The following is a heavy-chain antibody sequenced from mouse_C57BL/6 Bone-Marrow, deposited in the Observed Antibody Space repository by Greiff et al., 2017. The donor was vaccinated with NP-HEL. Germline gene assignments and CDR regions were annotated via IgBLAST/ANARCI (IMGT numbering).Heavy chain of an antibody. V-gene: IGHV1-26*01. D-gene: IGHD1-1*01. CDR1: GYTFTDYY. CDR2: INPNNGGT. Sequence: EVQLQQSGPELVKPGASVKISCKASGYTFTDYYMNWVKQSHGKSLEWIGDINPNNGGTSYNQKFKGKATLTVDKSSSTAYMELRSLTSEDSAVYYCARDYGDRYYFDYWGQGTTLTVSS. CDR3: ARDYGDRYYFDY. J-gene: IGHJ2*01.